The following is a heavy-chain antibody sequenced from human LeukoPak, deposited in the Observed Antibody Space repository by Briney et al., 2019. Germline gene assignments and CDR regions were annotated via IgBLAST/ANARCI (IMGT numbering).Heavy chain of an antibody. D-gene: IGHD3-10*01. CDR2: INKDGSEK. CDR1: GFTFTDSW. Sequence: PGGSLRLSCVVSGFTFTDSWMTWVRQAPGKGLEWVPTINKDGSEKHYVDSVKGRFTISRDNAKNSLYLQMNSLRAEDTAMYYCAREPGIGYAFDIWGQGTVVAVSS. V-gene: IGHV3-7*01. CDR3: AREPGIGYAFDI. J-gene: IGHJ3*02.